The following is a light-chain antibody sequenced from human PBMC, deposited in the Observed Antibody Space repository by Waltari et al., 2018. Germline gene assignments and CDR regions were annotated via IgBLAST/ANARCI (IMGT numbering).Light chain of an antibody. CDR1: NSDVGGYNF. J-gene: IGLJ1*01. V-gene: IGLV2-14*01. Sequence: QSALTQPASVSGSPGQSITISCTGSNSDVGGYNFVSWYQQHPGKAPKLRIYDVSNRPSGVSIRFSGSKPGHTASLTISGLQPEDAADYYFNSYSTSSTFVFGTGTRVTVL. CDR2: DVS. CDR3: NSYSTSSTFV.